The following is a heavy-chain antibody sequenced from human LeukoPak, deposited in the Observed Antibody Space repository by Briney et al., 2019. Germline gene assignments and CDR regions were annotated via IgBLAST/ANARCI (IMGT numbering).Heavy chain of an antibody. CDR2: INPSGGST. CDR1: GYTFTSYY. CDR3: ARGLGSFQHGVQFDY. J-gene: IGHJ4*02. V-gene: IGHV1-46*01. Sequence: ASVKVSCKASGYTFTSYYMHWVRQAPGQGLEWMGIINPSGGSTSYAQKFQGRVTMTRDMSTSTVYMELSSLRSEDTAVYYCARGLGSFQHGVQFDYWGQGTLVTVSS. D-gene: IGHD2-15*01.